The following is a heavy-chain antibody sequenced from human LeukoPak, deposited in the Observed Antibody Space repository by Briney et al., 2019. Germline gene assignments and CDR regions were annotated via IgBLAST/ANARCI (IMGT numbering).Heavy chain of an antibody. CDR3: ARVNLYYYDSSGYGNFDY. J-gene: IGHJ4*02. Sequence: PSQTLSLTCTVSGGSISSGGYYWSWIRQHPGKGLEWIGYIYYSGSTYYNPSFKSRVTISVDTSKNQFSLKLSSVTAADTAVYYCARVNLYYYDSSGYGNFDYWGQGTLVTVSS. CDR1: GGSISSGGYY. D-gene: IGHD3-22*01. V-gene: IGHV4-31*03. CDR2: IYYSGST.